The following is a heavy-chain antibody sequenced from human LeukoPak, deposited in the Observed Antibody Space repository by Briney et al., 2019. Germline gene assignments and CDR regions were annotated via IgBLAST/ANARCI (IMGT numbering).Heavy chain of an antibody. Sequence: SQTLSLTCAISGDSVSSNSAAWNWIRQSPSRGLEWLGRTYYRSKWYNDYAVSVKSRITINPDTSKNQFSLQLNSVTPEDTAVYYCARALRLGYSSGWNFDYWGQGTLVTVSS. D-gene: IGHD6-19*01. CDR2: TYYRSKWYN. CDR1: GDSVSSNSAA. J-gene: IGHJ4*02. V-gene: IGHV6-1*01. CDR3: ARALRLGYSSGWNFDY.